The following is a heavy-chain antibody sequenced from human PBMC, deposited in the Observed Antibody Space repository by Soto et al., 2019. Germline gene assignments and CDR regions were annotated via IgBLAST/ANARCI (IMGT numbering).Heavy chain of an antibody. CDR3: ARDDFWGGRTHDF. Sequence: PSETLSLTCTVSTDSVRNYYWSWTRQPAGKTLEWIGRVYFSGDTNYNPSLKSRVTMSVDTSKNQFSLRPSSVTAADTAVYYCARDDFWGGRTHDFWGQGTQVTVSS. CDR2: VYFSGDT. J-gene: IGHJ4*02. CDR1: TDSVRNYY. D-gene: IGHD3-3*01. V-gene: IGHV4-4*07.